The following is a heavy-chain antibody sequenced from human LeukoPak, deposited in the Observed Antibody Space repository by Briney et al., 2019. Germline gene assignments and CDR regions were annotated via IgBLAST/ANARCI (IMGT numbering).Heavy chain of an antibody. CDR2: IYHSGST. CDR1: GGSISSGGYS. J-gene: IGHJ6*02. V-gene: IGHV4-30-2*01. D-gene: IGHD3-10*01. CDR3: ARDPVADYGSAPNSGMDV. Sequence: SETLSLTCAVSGGSISSGGYSWSWIRQPPGKGLEWIGYIYHSGSTYYNPSLKSRVTISVDRSKNQFSLKLSSVTAADTAVYYCARDPVADYGSAPNSGMDVWGQGTTVTVSS.